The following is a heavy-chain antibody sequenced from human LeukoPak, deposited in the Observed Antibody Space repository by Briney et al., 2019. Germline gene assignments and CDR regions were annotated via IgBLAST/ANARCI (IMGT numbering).Heavy chain of an antibody. CDR1: GFTFSSYA. D-gene: IGHD6-13*01. CDR2: ISSSSSYI. Sequence: GGSLRLSCAASGFTFSSYAMSWVRQAPGKGLEWVSAISSSSSYIYYADSVKGRFTISRDNARNSLYLQMNSLRAEDTAMYYCAREGAAAAPYWGQGTLVTVSS. J-gene: IGHJ4*02. V-gene: IGHV3-21*01. CDR3: AREGAAAAPY.